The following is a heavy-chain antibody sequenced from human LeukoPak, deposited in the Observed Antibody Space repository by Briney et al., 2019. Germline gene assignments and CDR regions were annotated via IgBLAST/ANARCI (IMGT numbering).Heavy chain of an antibody. CDR1: GYTFTGYY. Sequence: ASVKASCKASGYTFTGYYVHWERQAPGHGLEWMGWINPNSGGTNYAQKFQGRVTMTRDTSISTAYMELSRLRSDDTAVYYCARDRGVGAPYYFVYWGQGTLVTVSS. CDR2: INPNSGGT. J-gene: IGHJ4*02. CDR3: ARDRGVGAPYYFVY. V-gene: IGHV1-2*02. D-gene: IGHD1-26*01.